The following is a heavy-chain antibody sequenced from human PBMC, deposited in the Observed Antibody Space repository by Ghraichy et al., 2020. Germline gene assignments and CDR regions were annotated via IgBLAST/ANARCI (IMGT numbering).Heavy chain of an antibody. D-gene: IGHD6-19*01. CDR2: ISYDGSNK. Sequence: GGSLRLSCAASGFTFSSYGMHWVRQAPGKGLEWVAVISYDGSNKYYADSVKGRFTISRDNSKNTLYLQMNSLRAEDTAVYYCAKGSAVAGTRASMQKTFFDYWGQGTLVTVSS. J-gene: IGHJ4*02. CDR1: GFTFSSYG. V-gene: IGHV3-30*18. CDR3: AKGSAVAGTRASMQKTFFDY.